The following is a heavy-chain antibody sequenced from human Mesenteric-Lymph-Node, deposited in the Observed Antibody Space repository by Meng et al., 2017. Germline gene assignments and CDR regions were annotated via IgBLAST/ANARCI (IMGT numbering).Heavy chain of an antibody. CDR2: MNPNSGNT. CDR3: ARGYYYDSSGYPEYFQH. Sequence: VQLGQSGDEVKKPGASVRVSCTASGYTFTSYYMHWVRQAPGQGLEWMGWMNPNSGNTGYAQKFQGRVTMTRNTSISTAYMELSSLRSEDTAVYYCARGYYYDSSGYPEYFQHWGQGTLVTVSS. D-gene: IGHD3-22*01. J-gene: IGHJ1*01. V-gene: IGHV1-8*02. CDR1: GYTFTSYY.